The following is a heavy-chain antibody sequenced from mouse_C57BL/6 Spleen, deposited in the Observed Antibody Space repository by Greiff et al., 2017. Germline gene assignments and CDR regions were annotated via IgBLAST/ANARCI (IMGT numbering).Heavy chain of an antibody. CDR3: TRGRQLRLLDY. CDR1: GYTFTDYY. J-gene: IGHJ4*01. CDR2: INPGNGNT. Sequence: VQLQQSGAELVRPGASVKLSCKASGYTFTDYYMNWVKQRPGQGLEWIARINPGNGNTIYNEKFKGKATLTVEKSSSTAYMQRSSLTSEDSADYLCTRGRQLRLLDYWGKGTTVTVSS. D-gene: IGHD3-2*02. V-gene: IGHV1-76*01.